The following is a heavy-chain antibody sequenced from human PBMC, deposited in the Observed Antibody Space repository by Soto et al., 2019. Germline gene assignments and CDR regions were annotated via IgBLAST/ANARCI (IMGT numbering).Heavy chain of an antibody. V-gene: IGHV3-48*02. Sequence: EVQLVESGGGLVQPGGSLRLSCAASGFTFSNSTMTWVRQAPGKGLEWLSYIDTGGTTMYYADSVKGRFPISRDNAKNSLYLQMDSLRDEDTAVYYCAVYCRGNCYYAFDIWGQGTMVTVSS. CDR2: IDTGGTTM. CDR1: GFTFSNST. CDR3: AVYCRGNCYYAFDI. D-gene: IGHD2-21*02. J-gene: IGHJ3*02.